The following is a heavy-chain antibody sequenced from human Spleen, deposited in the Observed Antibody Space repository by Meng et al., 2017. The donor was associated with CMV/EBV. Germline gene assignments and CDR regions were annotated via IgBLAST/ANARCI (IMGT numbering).Heavy chain of an antibody. D-gene: IGHD3-22*01. V-gene: IGHV4-30-4*01. CDR1: GGSISSGDYY. CDR3: ARGYYDSSGYGYWYLDL. Sequence: QVRLQESGPGLVKPSQTLSLTCTVSGGSISSGDYYWSWIRQPPGKGLEWIGYIYYSGSTYYSPSLKSRVTISVDTSKNQFSLKLSSVTAADTAVYYCARGYYDSSGYGYWYLDLWGRGTLVTVSS. J-gene: IGHJ2*01. CDR2: IYYSGST.